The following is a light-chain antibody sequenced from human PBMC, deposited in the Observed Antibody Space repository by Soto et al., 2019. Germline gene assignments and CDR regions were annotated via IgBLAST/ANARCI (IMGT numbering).Light chain of an antibody. Sequence: SYELTQPPSVSVAPGQTATFICGGDNIGYKTVHWYQQRPGQAPVLVVYDDSDRPSGIPERFSGSNSGNTATLTINRGEAGDEADYYCQVGDSGSDLCGGGTKLTVL. J-gene: IGLJ2*01. CDR3: QVGDSGSDL. CDR2: DDS. CDR1: NIGYKT. V-gene: IGLV3-21*02.